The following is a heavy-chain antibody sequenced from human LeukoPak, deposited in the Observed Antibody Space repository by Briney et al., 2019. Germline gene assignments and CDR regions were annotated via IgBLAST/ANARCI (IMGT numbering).Heavy chain of an antibody. CDR3: ASGCSSGWYVIDY. V-gene: IGHV3-7*01. CDR1: GFTFSSYW. D-gene: IGHD6-19*01. Sequence: PGGSLRLSCAASGFTFSSYWMSWVRQAPGKGLEWVANIKQDGSEKDYVDSVKGRFTISRGNAKNSLYLQMNSLRAEETAVYYCASGCSSGWYVIDYWGQGTLVTVSS. J-gene: IGHJ4*02. CDR2: IKQDGSEK.